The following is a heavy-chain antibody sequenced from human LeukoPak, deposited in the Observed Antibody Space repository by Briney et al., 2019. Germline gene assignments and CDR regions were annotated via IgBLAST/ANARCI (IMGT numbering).Heavy chain of an antibody. D-gene: IGHD3-10*01. CDR2: THPSGNT. J-gene: IGHJ4*02. V-gene: IGHV4-4*09. CDR3: ARGSRWSGEKVGYFDR. Sequence: SETLSLSCTVSGGSNNSYYWSWIRQPPGKGLEWIGYTHPSGNTNYNQSLKSRVTISADTPKNQFSLRLSSVTAADTAVYYCARGSRWSGEKVGYFDRWGQGTLVTVSS. CDR1: GGSNNSYY.